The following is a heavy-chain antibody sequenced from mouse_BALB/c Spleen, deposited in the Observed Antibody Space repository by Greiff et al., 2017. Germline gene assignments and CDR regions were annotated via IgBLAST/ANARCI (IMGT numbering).Heavy chain of an antibody. CDR2: IYPSDSYT. J-gene: IGHJ3*01. CDR3: TREYGNSFAY. Sequence: VKLQQPGAELVRPGASVKLSCKASGYTFTSYWINWVKQRPGQGLEWIGNIYPSDSYTNYNQKFKDKATLTVDKSSSTAYMQLSSPTSEDSAVYYCTREYGNSFAYWGQGTLVTVSA. CDR1: GYTFTSYW. V-gene: IGHV1-69*02. D-gene: IGHD2-10*02.